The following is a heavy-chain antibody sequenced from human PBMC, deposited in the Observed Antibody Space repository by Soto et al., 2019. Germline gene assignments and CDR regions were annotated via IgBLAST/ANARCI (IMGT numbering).Heavy chain of an antibody. Sequence: VQVFCQASGCTFTSYGIRWVRQAPGQGLEWRGWISAYNGNTNYSQKLQGRVTMTTDTSTSTAYLELRSLGSDDTAVYYCARDGEWPVSDYWGQGTMVTAPQ. CDR2: ISAYNGNT. CDR3: ARDGEWPVSDY. D-gene: IGHD6-19*01. J-gene: IGHJ4*02. V-gene: IGHV1-18*04. CDR1: GCTFTSYG.